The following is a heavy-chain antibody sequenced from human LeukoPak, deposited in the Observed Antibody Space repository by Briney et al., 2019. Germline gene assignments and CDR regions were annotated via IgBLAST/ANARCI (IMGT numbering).Heavy chain of an antibody. CDR3: ARDYYGSGSLFDY. CDR2: ISSSSRYI. J-gene: IGHJ4*02. CDR1: GFTFSSYS. Sequence: GGSLRLSCAASGFTFSSYSMNWVRQAAGKGLEWVASISSSSRYIYYADSGKGRFTISRDNAKNSLYLQMNSLRAEDTAVYYCARDYYGSGSLFDYWGQGTLVTVSS. D-gene: IGHD3-10*01. V-gene: IGHV3-21*01.